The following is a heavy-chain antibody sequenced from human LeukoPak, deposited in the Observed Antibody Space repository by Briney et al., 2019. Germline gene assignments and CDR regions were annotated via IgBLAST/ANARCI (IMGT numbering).Heavy chain of an antibody. V-gene: IGHV3-33*08. CDR2: IWYDGSEK. Sequence: GGSLRLSCAASGFTFSSYAMSWVRQAPGKGLEWVAIIWYDGSEKNYADSVKGRFTISRDNSKNTLYLQMNSLRAEDTAVYYCARGTGNYFYIMDVWGQGTTVTVSS. CDR3: ARGTGNYFYIMDV. CDR1: GFTFSSYA. J-gene: IGHJ6*02. D-gene: IGHD1-14*01.